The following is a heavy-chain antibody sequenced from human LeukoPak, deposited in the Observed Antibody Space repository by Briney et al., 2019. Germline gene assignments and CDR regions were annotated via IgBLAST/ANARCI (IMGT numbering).Heavy chain of an antibody. Sequence: PSETLSLTCAVYGDFFSGYYWSWLRQPPGKRLEWIGEINHSGRNNEKPTLKSRVTISVDTSKNLFSQRRSSVTAADTAVYYCASSCRDIVDMREGNPVDYWGQGTLVAVCS. V-gene: IGHV4-34*01. CDR3: ASSCRDIVDMREGNPVDY. D-gene: IGHD5-12*01. J-gene: IGHJ4*02. CDR2: INHSGRN. CDR1: GDFFSGYY.